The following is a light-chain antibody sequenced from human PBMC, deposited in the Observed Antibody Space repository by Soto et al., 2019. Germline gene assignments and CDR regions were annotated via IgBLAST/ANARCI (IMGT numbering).Light chain of an antibody. CDR1: QDIRND. J-gene: IGKJ2*01. Sequence: AIQMTQSPSSLSVSVGDRVTITCRASQDIRNDLGWYQQKPGKAPKLLIYGTSNLQSGVPSRLSGSGSGTDFTLTISSLQPEDFAIYYCLQDYIYTYTFGQGTKVDIX. V-gene: IGKV1-6*01. CDR2: GTS. CDR3: LQDYIYTYT.